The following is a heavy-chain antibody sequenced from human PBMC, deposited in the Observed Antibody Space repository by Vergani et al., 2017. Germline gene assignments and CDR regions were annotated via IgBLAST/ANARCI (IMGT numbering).Heavy chain of an antibody. CDR2: ISGSGGST. D-gene: IGHD3-16*01. J-gene: IGHJ4*02. V-gene: IGHV3-23*01. CDR3: AKVGGHPSYYFDY. Sequence: EVQLLESGGGLVQPGGSLRLSCAASGFTFSSYAMSWVRQAPGKGLEWVSAISGSGGSTYYAASVKGRFTSSRDNSKNTLYLQMNSLRAEDTAVYYCAKVGGHPSYYFDYWGQGTLVTVSS. CDR1: GFTFSSYA.